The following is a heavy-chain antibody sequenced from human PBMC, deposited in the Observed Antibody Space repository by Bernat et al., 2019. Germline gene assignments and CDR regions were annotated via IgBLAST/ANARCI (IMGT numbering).Heavy chain of an antibody. CDR2: ISYDGDKK. Sequence: QVQLVESGGGVVQPGRPLRLSCAASGFTFSSDGMHWVRQAPGKGLEWVTFISYDGDKKYYADSVKGRFTISRDNSKNTLSLQMSRLRAEDTAVYYCAKDRSSSWTFDYWGQGTLVTVSS. CDR3: AKDRSSSWTFDY. V-gene: IGHV3-30*18. D-gene: IGHD6-13*01. CDR1: GFTFSSDG. J-gene: IGHJ4*02.